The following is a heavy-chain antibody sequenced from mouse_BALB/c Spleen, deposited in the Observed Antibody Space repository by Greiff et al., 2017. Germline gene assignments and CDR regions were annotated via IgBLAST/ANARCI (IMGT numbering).Heavy chain of an antibody. Sequence: VKLMESGPGLVAPSQSLSITCTVSGFSLTSYGVHWVRQPPGKGLEWLGVIWAGGSTNYNSALMSRLSISKDNSKSQVFLKMNSLQTDDTAMYYCARGRGWYFDVWGAGTTVTVSS. CDR3: ARGRGWYFDV. V-gene: IGHV2-9*02. J-gene: IGHJ1*01. CDR1: GFSLTSYG. CDR2: IWAGGST.